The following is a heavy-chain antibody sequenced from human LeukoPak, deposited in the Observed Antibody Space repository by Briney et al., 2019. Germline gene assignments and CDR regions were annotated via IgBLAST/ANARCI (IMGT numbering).Heavy chain of an antibody. J-gene: IGHJ4*02. CDR1: GSTFSSYA. CDR3: VKDLGRYRNNCFDY. V-gene: IGHV3-23*01. D-gene: IGHD1-26*01. Sequence: GGSLRLSCAAFGSTFSSYAMSWVRQAPEKRLEWVSTICGSGGGTYYADSVKGRFTISRDDSKNTLYLQLNSLRAEDTAVYYCVKDLGRYRNNCFDYWGQGTLVTVSS. CDR2: ICGSGGGT.